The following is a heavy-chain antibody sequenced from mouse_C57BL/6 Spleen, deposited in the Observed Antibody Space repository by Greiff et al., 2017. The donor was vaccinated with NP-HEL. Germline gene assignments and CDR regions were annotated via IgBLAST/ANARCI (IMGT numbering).Heavy chain of an antibody. J-gene: IGHJ1*03. Sequence: QVQLKESGPELVKPGASVKISCKASGYAFSSSWMNWVKQRPGKGLEWIGRIYPGDGDTNYNGKFKGKATLTADKSSSTAYMQLSSLTSEDSAVYFCARWGPFIPRYFDVWGTGTTVTVSS. D-gene: IGHD1-1*01. CDR1: GYAFSSSW. CDR2: IYPGDGDT. CDR3: ARWGPFIPRYFDV. V-gene: IGHV1-82*01.